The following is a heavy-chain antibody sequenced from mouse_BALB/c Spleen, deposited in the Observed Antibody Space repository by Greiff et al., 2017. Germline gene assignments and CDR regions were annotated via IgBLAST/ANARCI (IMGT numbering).Heavy chain of an antibody. CDR1: GFNIKDYY. V-gene: IGHV14-1*02. Sequence: VQLQQSGAELVRSGASVKLSCTASGFNIKDYYMHWVKQRPEQGLEWIGWIDPENGNTKYDPKFQGKATITADTSSNTAYLQLSSLTSEDTAVYYCAREGYLYYFDYWGQGTTLTVSS. CDR2: IDPENGNT. J-gene: IGHJ2*01. D-gene: IGHD2-2*01. CDR3: AREGYLYYFDY.